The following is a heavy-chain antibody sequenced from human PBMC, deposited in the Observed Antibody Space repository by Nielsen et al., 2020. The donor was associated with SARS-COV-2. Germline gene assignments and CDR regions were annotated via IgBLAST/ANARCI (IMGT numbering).Heavy chain of an antibody. CDR1: GFTFKNYA. V-gene: IGHV3-33*08. J-gene: IGHJ4*02. Sequence: GGSLRLSCVASGFTFKNYAMSWVRQAPGKGPEWVATVWNGGTRTLYLDSVEGRFTISRDDSKDTLYLQMDSLRVEDSAVYYCARGPTNFGLVYYYFDSWGQGALVTVSS. CDR2: VWNGGTRT. D-gene: IGHD3/OR15-3a*01. CDR3: ARGPTNFGLVYYYFDS.